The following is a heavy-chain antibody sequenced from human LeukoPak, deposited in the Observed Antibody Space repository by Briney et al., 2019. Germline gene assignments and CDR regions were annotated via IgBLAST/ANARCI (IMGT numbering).Heavy chain of an antibody. Sequence: WASVKVSCKASGGTFSSYAISWVRQAPGQGLEWMGRIIPILGIANYAQKFQGRVTITADKSTSTAYMELSSLRSEDTAVYYCARVSPRGLAAHMDVWGQGTTVTVSS. CDR1: GGTFSSYA. CDR3: ARVSPRGLAAHMDV. D-gene: IGHD6-13*01. V-gene: IGHV1-69*04. CDR2: IIPILGIA. J-gene: IGHJ6*02.